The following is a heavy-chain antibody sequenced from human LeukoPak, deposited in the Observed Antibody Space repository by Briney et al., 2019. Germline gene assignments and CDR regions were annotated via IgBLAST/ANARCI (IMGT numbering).Heavy chain of an antibody. CDR3: AKVVVVPATPRGFDY. CDR2: ISGSGGTT. J-gene: IGHJ4*02. Sequence: GSLRLSCAASGFSFSGSGMHWVRQAPGKGLEWVSVISGSGGTTHYADSVKGRFTISRDNSKNTLYLQMNSLRAEDTAIYYCAKVVVVPATPRGFDYWGQGTLVTVSS. D-gene: IGHD2-15*01. CDR1: GFSFSGSG. V-gene: IGHV3-23*01.